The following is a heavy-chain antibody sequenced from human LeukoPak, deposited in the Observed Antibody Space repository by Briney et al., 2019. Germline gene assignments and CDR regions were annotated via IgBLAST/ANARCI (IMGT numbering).Heavy chain of an antibody. D-gene: IGHD3-22*01. CDR2: IWYDGSNK. J-gene: IGHJ3*02. Sequence: PGRSLRLSCAASGFTFSSYGMHWVRQAPGKGLEWVVGIWYDGSNKYYADSVKGRFTISRDNSKNTLYLQMNSLRAEDTAVYYCARDNYYDSSGYYTYDAFDIWGQGTMVTVSS. V-gene: IGHV3-33*01. CDR3: ARDNYYDSSGYYTYDAFDI. CDR1: GFTFSSYG.